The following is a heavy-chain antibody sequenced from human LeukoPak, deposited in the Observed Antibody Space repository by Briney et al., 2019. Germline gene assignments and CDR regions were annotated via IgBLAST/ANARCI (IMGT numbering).Heavy chain of an antibody. CDR1: GYSFTSYW. D-gene: IGHD7-27*01. CDR2: IYPGDSDT. V-gene: IGHV5-51*01. J-gene: IGHJ4*02. Sequence: GESLKISCKGSGYSFTSYWIGWMRQMPGKGLEWMGIIYPGDSDTRYSPSFQGHVTISIDKSINTAYLQWSSLKASDTAMYYCARESWGNLDYWGQGTLVTVSS. CDR3: ARESWGNLDY.